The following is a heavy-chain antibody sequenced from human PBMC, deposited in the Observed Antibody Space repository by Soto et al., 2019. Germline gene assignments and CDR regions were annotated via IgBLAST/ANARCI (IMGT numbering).Heavy chain of an antibody. V-gene: IGHV4-38-2*01. CDR1: GDSIISIYN. Sequence: SETLSLTCAVSGDSIISIYNWAWIRQPPGRGLEWIASIYHTGTTYYTPSLKSRVTISVDTSKNQFSLRLSSVTAADSAVYFCARTDNVGYYQHFGQGNLVTVSS. CDR3: ARTDNVGYYQH. D-gene: IGHD3-3*01. J-gene: IGHJ1*01. CDR2: IYHTGTT.